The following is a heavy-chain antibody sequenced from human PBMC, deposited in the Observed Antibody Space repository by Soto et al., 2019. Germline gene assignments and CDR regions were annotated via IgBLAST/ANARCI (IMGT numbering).Heavy chain of an antibody. Sequence: SEALSLTCSVSGFSICSGYYWAWIRQPPGKGLVGIGTIYQSGRSFHNPSLKSRSTISVDTSQNQFSLTSNSVTAAGTAVCFCASHVERDTAPFDYWGQGTLVTVSS. CDR1: GFSICSGYY. D-gene: IGHD1-1*01. V-gene: IGHV4-38-2*01. CDR2: IYQSGRS. CDR3: ASHVERDTAPFDY. J-gene: IGHJ4*02.